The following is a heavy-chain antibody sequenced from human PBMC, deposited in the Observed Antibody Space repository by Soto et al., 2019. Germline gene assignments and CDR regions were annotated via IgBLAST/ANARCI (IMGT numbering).Heavy chain of an antibody. V-gene: IGHV3-53*01. Sequence: GGSLRLSCAASGFIVSSNYMSWVRQAPGKGLEWVSVIYSGGSANYADSVKGRFTISRDDSKNTLYLQMNSLRAEDTAVYYCVRDDYGLDVWGRGTAVTVSS. CDR3: VRDDYGLDV. CDR1: GFIVSSNY. J-gene: IGHJ6*02. CDR2: IYSGGSA.